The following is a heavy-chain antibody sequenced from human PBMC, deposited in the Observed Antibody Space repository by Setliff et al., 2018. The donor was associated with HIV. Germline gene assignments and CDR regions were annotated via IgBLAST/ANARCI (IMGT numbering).Heavy chain of an antibody. D-gene: IGHD6-19*01. CDR1: GFTFSGYW. CDR2: INPGGSDKI. CDR3: ARDDAVGGGYLDY. V-gene: IGHV3-7*03. Sequence: GGSLRLSCAVSGFTFSGYWMTWVRQAPGKGLEWVASINPGGSDKIDYINSVKGRFTISRDNSKNMLYLEMTSLRAEDTAVYYCARDDAVGGGYLDYWGQGTLVTVSS. J-gene: IGHJ4*02.